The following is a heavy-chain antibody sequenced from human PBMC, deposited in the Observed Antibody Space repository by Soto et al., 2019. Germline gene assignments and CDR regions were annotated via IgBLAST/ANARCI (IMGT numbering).Heavy chain of an antibody. CDR1: GFSLTTSGVG. Sequence: QITLRESGPTLVKPTQTLTLTCTFSGFSLTTSGVGVGWIRQPPGKALEWLALIYWGDDKRYSPSLKNRLTITKDTSKNEVVLTMTNMDPVDTATYYCAHATVTYYFESWGQGTLVTVSS. V-gene: IGHV2-5*02. CDR2: IYWGDDK. D-gene: IGHD4-17*01. J-gene: IGHJ4*02. CDR3: AHATVTYYFES.